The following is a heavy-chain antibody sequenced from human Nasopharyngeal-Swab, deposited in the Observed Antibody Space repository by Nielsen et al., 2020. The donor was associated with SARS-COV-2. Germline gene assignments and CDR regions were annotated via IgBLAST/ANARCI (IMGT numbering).Heavy chain of an antibody. Sequence: SCAASGFTFSSYGMHWVRQAPGKGLEWVAVIWYDGSNKYYADSVKGRFTISRDNSKNTLYLQMNSLRAEDTAVYYCARGHYRRVVTNTNDAFDIWGQGTIVTVSS. CDR2: IWYDGSNK. CDR1: GFTFSSYG. CDR3: ARGHYRRVVTNTNDAFDI. D-gene: IGHD2-21*02. J-gene: IGHJ3*02. V-gene: IGHV3-33*01.